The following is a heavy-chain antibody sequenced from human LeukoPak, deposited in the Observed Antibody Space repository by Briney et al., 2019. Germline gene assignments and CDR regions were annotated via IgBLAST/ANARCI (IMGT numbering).Heavy chain of an antibody. CDR2: ISWNSGSI. J-gene: IGHJ6*03. Sequence: GGSLRLSCAASGFTFDDYAMHWVRQAPGKGLEWVSGISWNSGSIGYADSVKGRFTISRDNAKNSLYLQMNGLRAEDTALYYCAKDPDTAMVTDREQPYYYYYYMDVWGKGTTVTVSS. D-gene: IGHD5-18*01. V-gene: IGHV3-9*01. CDR1: GFTFDDYA. CDR3: AKDPDTAMVTDREQPYYYYYYMDV.